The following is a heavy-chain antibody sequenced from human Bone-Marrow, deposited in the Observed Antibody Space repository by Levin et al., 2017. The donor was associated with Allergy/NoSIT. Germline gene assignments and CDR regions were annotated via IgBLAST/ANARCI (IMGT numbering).Heavy chain of an antibody. D-gene: IGHD5-18*01. CDR2: ISTSHGNT. Sequence: GASVKVSCKTSGYTFSTYGFTWLRQAPGQGLEWLGWISTSHGNTNYAQKFQGRLTLTTDTSTSTAYMELRSLTSEDTAVHYCARASGYNYALLDYWGQGTLVTVSS. J-gene: IGHJ4*02. CDR3: ARASGYNYALLDY. CDR1: GYTFSTYG. V-gene: IGHV1-18*01.